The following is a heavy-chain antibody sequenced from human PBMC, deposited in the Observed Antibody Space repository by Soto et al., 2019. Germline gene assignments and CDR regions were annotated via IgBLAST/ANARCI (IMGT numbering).Heavy chain of an antibody. V-gene: IGHV3-23*01. D-gene: IGHD3-10*01. CDR3: AIDPYYGSGSYYSGEDDY. J-gene: IGHJ4*02. CDR1: GFTFRRYS. CDR2: ISGRGGCT. Sequence: GGSLRLSCAASGFTFRRYSMSWVSQASWNGLELASDISGRGGCTYSVALVKGPFTISRDNSKSMLYLQTKSLRAEDRAVYYCAIDPYYGSGSYYSGEDDYWGQGTLVTVST.